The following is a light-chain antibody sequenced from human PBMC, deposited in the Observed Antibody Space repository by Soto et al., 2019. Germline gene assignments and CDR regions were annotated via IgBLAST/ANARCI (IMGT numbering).Light chain of an antibody. J-gene: IGKJ2*02. CDR3: QQYNNWPCT. CDR1: QSANSN. Sequence: EIVMTQSPATLSVSPAERATLSCRASQSANSNLAWYQQNPGQAPRLLIYGACTRDTPIPARFSGSACGTEFSLIISMLHSEDCAEYHCQQYNNWPCTFGQCTQREIK. CDR2: GAC. V-gene: IGKV3-15*01.